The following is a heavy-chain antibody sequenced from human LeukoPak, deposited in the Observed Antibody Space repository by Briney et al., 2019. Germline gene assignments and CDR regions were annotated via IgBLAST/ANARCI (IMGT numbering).Heavy chain of an antibody. CDR3: ARGQPKLLWFGELRGWFDP. J-gene: IGHJ5*02. Sequence: SETLSLTCAVYGGSFSGYYWSWIRQPPGKGLEWIGEINHSGSTNYNPSLKSRVTISVDTSKNQFSLKLSSVTAADTAVYYCARGQPKLLWFGELRGWFDPWGQGTLVTVSS. CDR1: GGSFSGYY. CDR2: INHSGST. V-gene: IGHV4-34*01. D-gene: IGHD3-10*01.